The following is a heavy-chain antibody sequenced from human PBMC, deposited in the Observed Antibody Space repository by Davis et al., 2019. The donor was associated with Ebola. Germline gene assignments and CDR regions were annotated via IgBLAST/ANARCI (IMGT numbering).Heavy chain of an antibody. Sequence: AASVKVSCKASGYTFTSYGISWVRQAPGQGLEWMGWISAYNGNTNYAQKLQGRVTMTTDTSASTAYMELSSLRSEDTAVYYCARSSLGYCSSTSCYTNWFDPWGQGTLVTVSS. CDR2: ISAYNGNT. V-gene: IGHV1-18*01. CDR1: GYTFTSYG. CDR3: ARSSLGYCSSTSCYTNWFDP. D-gene: IGHD2-2*02. J-gene: IGHJ5*02.